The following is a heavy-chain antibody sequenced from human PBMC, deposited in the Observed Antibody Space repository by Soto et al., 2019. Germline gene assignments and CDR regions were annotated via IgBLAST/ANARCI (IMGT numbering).Heavy chain of an antibody. CDR2: INHSGST. CDR3: ARSTVYDFWSGYYRSGYFQH. D-gene: IGHD3-3*01. V-gene: IGHV4-34*01. J-gene: IGHJ1*01. CDR1: GGSFSGYY. Sequence: QVQLQQWGAGLLKPSETLSLTCAVYGGSFSGYYWSWIRQPPGKGLEWIGEINHSGSTNYNPSLNSRVTISVDTSKNQSSLKLSSVTAADTAVYYCARSTVYDFWSGYYRSGYFQHWGQGTLVTVSS.